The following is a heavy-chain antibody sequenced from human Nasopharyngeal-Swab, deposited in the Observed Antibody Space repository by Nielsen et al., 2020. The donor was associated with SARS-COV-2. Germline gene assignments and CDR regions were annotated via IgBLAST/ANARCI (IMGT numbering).Heavy chain of an antibody. J-gene: IGHJ4*02. Sequence: ASVKVSCKASGGTFSSYAISWVRQAPGKGLEWMGGFDPEDGETIYAQKFQGRVTMTEDTSTATAYMELSSLRSEDTAVYYCATRPSLSLPQFQWELLFYWGQGTLVTVSS. V-gene: IGHV1-24*01. CDR1: GGTFSSYA. CDR3: ATRPSLSLPQFQWELLFY. D-gene: IGHD1-26*01. CDR2: FDPEDGET.